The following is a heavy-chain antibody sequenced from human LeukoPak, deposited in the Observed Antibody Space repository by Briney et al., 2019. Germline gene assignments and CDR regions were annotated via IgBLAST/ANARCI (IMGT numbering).Heavy chain of an antibody. D-gene: IGHD2/OR15-2a*01. V-gene: IGHV4-4*02. CDR2: SYHSGST. Sequence: TTSETLSLTCAVSGGSITSSKWWTWVRQPPGKGLEWIGESYHSGSTNYNPSLKSRVTISVDKSKKQFSLKLSSVTAADTAVYYCARLSPDGFDIWGQGTMVTVSS. J-gene: IGHJ3*02. CDR1: GGSITSSKW. CDR3: ARLSPDGFDI.